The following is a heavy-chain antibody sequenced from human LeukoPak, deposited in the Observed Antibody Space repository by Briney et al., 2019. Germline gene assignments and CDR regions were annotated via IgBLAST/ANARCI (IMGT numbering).Heavy chain of an antibody. CDR1: GDTFTSYY. CDR3: ARGSPGIAVADDFDY. D-gene: IGHD6-19*01. CDR2: INPSGGST. J-gene: IGHJ4*02. Sequence: ASVNVSCKASGDTFTSYYMHWVRQAPGQGLEWMGIINPSGGSTSYAQKFQGRVTMTRDTSTSTVYMELSSLRSEDTAVYYCARGSPGIAVADDFDYWGQGTLVTVSS. V-gene: IGHV1-46*01.